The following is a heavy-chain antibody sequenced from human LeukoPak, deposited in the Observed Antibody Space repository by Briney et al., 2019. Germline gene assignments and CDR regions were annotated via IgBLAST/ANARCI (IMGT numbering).Heavy chain of an antibody. D-gene: IGHD2-8*01. CDR3: ARGDRLGYCTNGVCYPTDY. J-gene: IGHJ4*02. CDR1: GFSFSIYS. V-gene: IGHV3-21*01. CDR2: ISGSSSYT. Sequence: GGSLRLSCAASGFSFSIYSMNGVRQAPGKGLEWVSPISGSSSYTYYADSVKGRFTISRDNAKNSLYLQMNSLRAEDTAVYYCARGDRLGYCTNGVCYPTDYWGQGTLVTVSS.